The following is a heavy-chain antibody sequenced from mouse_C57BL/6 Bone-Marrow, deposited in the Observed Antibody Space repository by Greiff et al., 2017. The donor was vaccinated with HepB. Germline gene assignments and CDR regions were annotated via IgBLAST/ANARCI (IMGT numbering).Heavy chain of an antibody. CDR3: ARAYDYDDAMDY. CDR1: GFSLSTFGMG. Sequence: QVTLKECGPGILQPSQTLSLTCSFSGFSLSTFGMGVGRIRQPSGKGLEWLAHIWWDDDKYYNPALKSRLTNSKDTSKNQVILKIANVDTADTATYYCARAYDYDDAMDYWGQGTSVTVSS. J-gene: IGHJ4*01. V-gene: IGHV8-8*01. D-gene: IGHD2-4*01. CDR2: IWWDDDK.